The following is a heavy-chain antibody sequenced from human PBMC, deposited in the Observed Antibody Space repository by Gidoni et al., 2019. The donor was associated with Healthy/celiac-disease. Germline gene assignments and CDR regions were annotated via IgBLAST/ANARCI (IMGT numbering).Heavy chain of an antibody. CDR3: ARWGYSYGVDY. V-gene: IGHV3-66*01. CDR2: IYSGGST. D-gene: IGHD5-18*01. J-gene: IGHJ4*02. Sequence: GFTVSSNYMSWVRQAPVKGLEWVSVIYSGGSTYYADSVKGRFTISRDNSKNTLYLQMNSLRAEDTAVYYCARWGYSYGVDYWGQGTLVTVSS. CDR1: GFTVSSNY.